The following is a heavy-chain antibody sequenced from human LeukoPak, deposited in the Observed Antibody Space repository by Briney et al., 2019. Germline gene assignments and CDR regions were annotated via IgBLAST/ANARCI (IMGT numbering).Heavy chain of an antibody. Sequence: GGSLRLSCAASGFTFSSYAMSWVRQAPGKGLEWVSAISGSGGSTYYADSVKGRFTISRDNSKNTLYLQMNSLRAEDTAVYYCAREVRDYVWGSYRPSLDYWGQGTLVTVSS. D-gene: IGHD3-16*02. V-gene: IGHV3-23*01. CDR1: GFTFSSYA. J-gene: IGHJ4*02. CDR2: ISGSGGST. CDR3: AREVRDYVWGSYRPSLDY.